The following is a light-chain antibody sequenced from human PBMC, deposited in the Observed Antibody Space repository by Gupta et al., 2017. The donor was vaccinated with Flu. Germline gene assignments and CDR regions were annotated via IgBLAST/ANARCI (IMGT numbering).Light chain of an antibody. CDR2: GAS. CDR1: QSVSSSY. Sequence: GTLALSPGERATLSCRASQSVSSSYLAWYQQKPGQAPRLLIYGASSRATGIPDRFSGSGSGTDFTLTISRLEPEDFAVYYCQQDGSSPRTFGQGTKVEIK. V-gene: IGKV3-20*01. J-gene: IGKJ1*01. CDR3: QQDGSSPRT.